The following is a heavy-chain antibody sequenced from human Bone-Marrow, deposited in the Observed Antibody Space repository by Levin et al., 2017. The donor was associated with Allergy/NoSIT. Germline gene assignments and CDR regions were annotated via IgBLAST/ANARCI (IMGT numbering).Heavy chain of an antibody. J-gene: IGHJ5*02. V-gene: IGHV3-49*05. CDR2: IKAKRTGGST. D-gene: IGHD1-26*01. CDR3: ALGGAALA. CDR1: GFPFGDYA. Sequence: KAGGSLRLSCTTSGFPFGDYAMSWFRQAPGEAPEWLGYIKAKRTGGSTKYADSLQDRLTISRDDSMGTAYLQLTSLKVEDTGVYYCALGGAALAWGQGTQVTVSS.